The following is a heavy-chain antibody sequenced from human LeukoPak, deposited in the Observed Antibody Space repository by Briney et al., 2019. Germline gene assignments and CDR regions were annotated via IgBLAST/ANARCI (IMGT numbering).Heavy chain of an antibody. CDR1: GGTFSSYA. J-gene: IGHJ4*02. CDR2: IIPIFGTA. CDR3: ARVGSVTTGFDY. Sequence: GASVKVSCKASGGTFSSYAISWVRQAPGQGLEWMGGIIPIFGTANYAQKFQGRVTITADESTSTAYMELSSLRSEDTAVYYCARVGSVTTGFDYWGQGTLSPSPQ. V-gene: IGHV1-69*01. D-gene: IGHD4-17*01.